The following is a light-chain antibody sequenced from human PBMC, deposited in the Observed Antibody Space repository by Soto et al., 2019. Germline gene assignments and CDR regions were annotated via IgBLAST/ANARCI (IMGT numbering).Light chain of an antibody. CDR3: SSYTTTSTVV. Sequence: QSALTQPASVSGSPGQSITISCTGTSSDVGAYNYVSWYQQHPGTAPRLMIYGVSNRPSGVSNRFSGSKSGNTASLTISRLQVEDESDYYCSSYTTTSTVVFGGGTKLTVL. V-gene: IGLV2-14*01. CDR2: GVS. J-gene: IGLJ3*02. CDR1: SSDVGAYNY.